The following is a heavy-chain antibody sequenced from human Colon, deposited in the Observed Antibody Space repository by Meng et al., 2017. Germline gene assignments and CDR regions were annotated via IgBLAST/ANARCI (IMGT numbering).Heavy chain of an antibody. Sequence: QVQLVQSGAEVKKPGASVKVSCKASGYTFASFGVNWVRQAPGQGLEWMGWMNPNSGNTGYAQKFQGRVTMTRNTAISTAYMELSRLRSEDTAVYYCARVEVGITSGDYWGQGTLVTVSS. CDR1: GYTFASFG. CDR2: MNPNSGNT. CDR3: ARVEVGITSGDY. D-gene: IGHD1-26*01. V-gene: IGHV1-8*02. J-gene: IGHJ4*02.